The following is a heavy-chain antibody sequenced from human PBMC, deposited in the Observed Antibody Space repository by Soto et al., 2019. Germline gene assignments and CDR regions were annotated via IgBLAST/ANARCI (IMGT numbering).Heavy chain of an antibody. Sequence: QVQLVESGGGVVQPGTSLRLSCAASGFTFSNYGLHWVRQAPGMGLEWVAAVSFDGTKKFYADSVEGRFTISRDNSKNTLYLQMNSLRAEDTAVYYCAKXXENXLXRXXHYFDYWGQGTLVTVSS. J-gene: IGHJ4*02. CDR1: GFTFSNYG. CDR2: VSFDGTKK. V-gene: IGHV3-30*18. CDR3: AKXXENXLXRXXHYFDY.